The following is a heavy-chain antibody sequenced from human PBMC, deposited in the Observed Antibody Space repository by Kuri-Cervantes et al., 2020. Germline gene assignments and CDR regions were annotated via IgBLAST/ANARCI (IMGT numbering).Heavy chain of an antibody. D-gene: IGHD2-21*02. V-gene: IGHV4-30-2*01. Sequence: SETLSLTCAVSGGSISSGGYSWSWIRQPPGKGLEWIGYIYHSGSTYYNPSLKSRVTISVDTSKNQFSLKLSSVTAADTAVYYCATRGAYCGGDCYPGDALDIWGQGTMVTVSS. CDR1: GGSISSGGYS. J-gene: IGHJ3*02. CDR2: IYHSGST. CDR3: ATRGAYCGGDCYPGDALDI.